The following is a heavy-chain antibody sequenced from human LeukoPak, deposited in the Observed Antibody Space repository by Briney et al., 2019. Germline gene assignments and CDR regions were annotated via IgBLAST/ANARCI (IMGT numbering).Heavy chain of an antibody. J-gene: IGHJ4*02. CDR2: ISSSSTI. D-gene: IGHD2-15*01. CDR1: GFTFKDYS. V-gene: IGHV3-48*02. CDR3: ARARASGRSGFDY. Sequence: GGSLRLSCAASGFTFKDYSMNWVRQAPGKGLEWVSYISSSSTIYYADSVKGRFTISRDNAKNSLDLQMNSLRDEDTAVYYCARARASGRSGFDYWGQGTLVTVSS.